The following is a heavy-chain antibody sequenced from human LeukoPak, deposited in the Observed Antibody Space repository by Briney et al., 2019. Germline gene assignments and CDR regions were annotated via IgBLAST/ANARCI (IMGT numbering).Heavy chain of an antibody. CDR3: AKDLQTWPRFPDY. J-gene: IGHJ4*02. Sequence: GGSLRLSCAASGFTFSSYAMSWVRQTPGKGLEWVSAISDSGRNTYYADFVKGRFTSSRDNPKNTLYLQMNGLRVEDTAVYYCAKDLQTWPRFPDYWGQGTLVTVSS. V-gene: IGHV3-23*01. D-gene: IGHD5-12*01. CDR2: ISDSGRNT. CDR1: GFTFSSYA.